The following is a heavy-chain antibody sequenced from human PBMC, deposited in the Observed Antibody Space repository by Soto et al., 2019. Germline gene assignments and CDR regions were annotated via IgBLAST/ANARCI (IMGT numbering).Heavy chain of an antibody. V-gene: IGHV3-30*18. J-gene: IGHJ4*02. D-gene: IGHD3-9*01. CDR2: ISYDGSNK. CDR1: GFTFSSYG. CDR3: ANLNILTGYYSPAFDY. Sequence: GGSLRLSCAASGFTFSSYGMHWVRQAPGKGLEWVAVISYDGSNKYYADSVKGRFTISRDNSKNTLYLQMNSLRAEDTAVYYCANLNILTGYYSPAFDYWGQGTLVTVSS.